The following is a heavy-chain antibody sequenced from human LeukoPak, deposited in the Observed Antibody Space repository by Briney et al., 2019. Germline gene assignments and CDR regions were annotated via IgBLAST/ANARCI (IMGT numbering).Heavy chain of an antibody. V-gene: IGHV1-46*01. Sequence: ASVKVSCKASGYTFTTYYMHWVRPAPGRGLGWMGIIKPSGGSTSYAQKFQGRVTMTRQTLTNSASMELSSLRSEDTAVYYCARDPWGRGYCSTTSCQNLGGNDAFDIWGQGTMVTVSS. J-gene: IGHJ3*02. CDR1: GYTFTTYY. CDR2: IKPSGGST. CDR3: ARDPWGRGYCSTTSCQNLGGNDAFDI. D-gene: IGHD2-2*01.